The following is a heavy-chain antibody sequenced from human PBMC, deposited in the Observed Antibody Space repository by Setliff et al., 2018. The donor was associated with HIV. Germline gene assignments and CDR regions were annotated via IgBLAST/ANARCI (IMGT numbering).Heavy chain of an antibody. CDR2: IHHSGGT. Sequence: TSETLSLTCTVSYGSISGHYWTWIRQPPGKGLEWIGYIHHSGGTQYNPSLMSRLIMSVDSSKNQFSLSLSSVTAADTAVYYCARLPDINSWPFDYWARGTLVTVSS. CDR3: ARLPDINSWPFDY. J-gene: IGHJ4*02. CDR1: YGSISGHY. V-gene: IGHV4-59*11. D-gene: IGHD6-13*01.